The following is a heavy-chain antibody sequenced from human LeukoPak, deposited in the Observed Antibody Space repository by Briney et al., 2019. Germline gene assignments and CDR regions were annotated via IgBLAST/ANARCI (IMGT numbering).Heavy chain of an antibody. CDR3: ARSRSGYDYSSDY. J-gene: IGHJ4*02. V-gene: IGHV4-61*02. CDR1: GGSISSGSYY. Sequence: SQTLSLTCTVSGGSISSGSYYWSWIRQPAGKGLEWIGRIYTSGSTNYNPSLKSRATISVDTSKNQFSLKLSSVTAADTAVYYCARSRSGYDYSSDYWGQGTLVTVSS. D-gene: IGHD5-12*01. CDR2: IYTSGST.